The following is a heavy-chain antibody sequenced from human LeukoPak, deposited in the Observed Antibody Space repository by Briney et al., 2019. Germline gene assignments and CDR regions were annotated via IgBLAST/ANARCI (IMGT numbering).Heavy chain of an antibody. CDR2: VTSSSIYI. CDR3: TSVNYYTDV. J-gene: IGHJ6*03. V-gene: IGHV3-21*01. Sequence: PGGSLRLSCAASGFTFSDYSMSWVRQAPGRGLEWVASVTSSSIYIYYTDSVKGRFTISRDNAKNSLYLQMNSLRAEDTAVYYCTSVNYYTDVWGRGTTVTVSS. CDR1: GFTFSDYS.